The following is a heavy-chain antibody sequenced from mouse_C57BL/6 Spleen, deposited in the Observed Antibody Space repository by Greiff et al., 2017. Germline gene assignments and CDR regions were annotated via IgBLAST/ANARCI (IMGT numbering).Heavy chain of an antibody. CDR1: GYTFTSYW. J-gene: IGHJ4*01. Sequence: QVQLQQSGAELVKPGASVKLSCKASGYTFTSYWMHWVKQRPGQGLEWIGMIHPNSGSTNYNEKFKSKATLTVDKSSSTAYMQLSSLTSEDSAVYYCARSGYSSSYAMDYWGQGTSVTVSS. CDR3: ARSGYSSSYAMDY. CDR2: IHPNSGST. V-gene: IGHV1-64*01. D-gene: IGHD2-12*01.